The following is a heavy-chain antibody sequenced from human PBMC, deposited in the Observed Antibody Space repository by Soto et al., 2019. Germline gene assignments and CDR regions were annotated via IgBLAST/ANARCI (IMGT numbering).Heavy chain of an antibody. CDR2: IYYSGST. J-gene: IGHJ4*02. Sequence: QVQLQESGPGLVKPSQTLSLTCTVSGGSISSGDYYWSWIRQPPGKGLEWIGYIYYSGSTYYNPSLESRVTISVDTSKNQFSLKLSSVTAADTAVYYCARVTLSYYDILTGSGMYFDYWGQGTLVTVSS. V-gene: IGHV4-30-4*01. CDR3: ARVTLSYYDILTGSGMYFDY. D-gene: IGHD3-9*01. CDR1: GGSISSGDYY.